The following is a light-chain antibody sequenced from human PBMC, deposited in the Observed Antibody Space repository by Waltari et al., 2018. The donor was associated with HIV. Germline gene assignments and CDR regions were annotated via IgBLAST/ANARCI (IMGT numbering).Light chain of an antibody. J-gene: IGKJ1*01. CDR1: QSIGNN. CDR3: QQSYSNPRT. V-gene: IGKV1-39*01. Sequence: DIQMTQSPPSLSASVGDRVSITCRASQSIGNNLIWYHQRPGKAPKLLIYGAYSLQSGVPSRFSGSGSGTDFTLTISSLQPEDFATYHCQQSYSNPRTFGQGTKVEI. CDR2: GAY.